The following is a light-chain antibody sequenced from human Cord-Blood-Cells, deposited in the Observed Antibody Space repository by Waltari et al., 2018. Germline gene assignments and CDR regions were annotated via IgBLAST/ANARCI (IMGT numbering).Light chain of an antibody. Sequence: QSALTQPASVSGSPGQSITISCTGTSSDVGGYNYVSWYQQHPGKAPKLMIDDFSNRPSGVSNRFSGSKSGNTASLTISGLQAEDEADYYCSSYTSSSTQVFGTGTKVTVL. V-gene: IGLV2-14*01. CDR1: SSDVGGYNY. J-gene: IGLJ1*01. CDR2: DFS. CDR3: SSYTSSSTQV.